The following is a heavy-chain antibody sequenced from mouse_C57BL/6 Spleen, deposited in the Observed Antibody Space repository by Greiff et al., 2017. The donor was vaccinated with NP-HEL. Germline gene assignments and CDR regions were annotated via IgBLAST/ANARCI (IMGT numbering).Heavy chain of an antibody. CDR2: INPYNGGT. V-gene: IGHV1-19*01. D-gene: IGHD2-4*01. CDR3: ARVEDYDWAMDY. CDR1: GYTFTDYY. J-gene: IGHJ4*01. Sequence: EVQLQQSGPVLVKPGASVKMSCKASGYTFTDYYMNWVKQSHGKSLEWIGVINPYNGGTSYNQKFKGKATLTVDKSSSTAYMELNSLTSEDSAVYYCARVEDYDWAMDYWGQGTSVTVSS.